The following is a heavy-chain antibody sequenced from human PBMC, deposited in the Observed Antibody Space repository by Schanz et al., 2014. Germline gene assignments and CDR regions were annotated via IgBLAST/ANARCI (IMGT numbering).Heavy chain of an antibody. CDR1: GGTFSSYT. CDR2: IIPILGIA. V-gene: IGHV1-69*02. Sequence: QVQLVQSGAEVKKPGSSVKVSCTASGGTFSSYTISWIRQAPGQGLEWMGRIIPILGIANYAQKFQGRVTITADKSTFTAYMDVSSLRSEDTAMYYCARGPSQGYSYGHNIGAYYYGMDVWGQGTTVTVSS. J-gene: IGHJ6*02. CDR3: ARGPSQGYSYGHNIGAYYYGMDV. D-gene: IGHD5-18*01.